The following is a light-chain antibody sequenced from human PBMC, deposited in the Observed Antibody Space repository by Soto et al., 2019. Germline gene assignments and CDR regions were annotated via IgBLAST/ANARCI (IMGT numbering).Light chain of an antibody. J-gene: IGKJ2*01. CDR1: QRVSHY. Sequence: DAQMAQSPSSLSASVGDRVTITCRASQRVSHYLNWYQQKTGAAPRLLIYSASNLQSGVPPRFSGSGSGTDFTLTINSLQPEDFATYYCQQSYSTPHTFGQGTKVDIK. V-gene: IGKV1-39*01. CDR2: SAS. CDR3: QQSYSTPHT.